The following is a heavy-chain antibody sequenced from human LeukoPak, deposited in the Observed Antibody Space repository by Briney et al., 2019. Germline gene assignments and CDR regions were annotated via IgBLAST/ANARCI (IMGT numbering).Heavy chain of an antibody. D-gene: IGHD3-10*01. CDR3: ARDIPFPDYYGSGSYYNGGSWFDP. CDR1: GGSISSGDYY. V-gene: IGHV4-30-4*01. Sequence: SETLSLTCTVSGGSISSGDYYWSWIRQPPGKGLEWIGYIYYSGSTYYNPSLKSRVTISVDTSKNRFSLKLSSVTAADTAVYYCARDIPFPDYYGSGSYYNGGSWFDPWGQGTLVTVSS. CDR2: IYYSGST. J-gene: IGHJ5*02.